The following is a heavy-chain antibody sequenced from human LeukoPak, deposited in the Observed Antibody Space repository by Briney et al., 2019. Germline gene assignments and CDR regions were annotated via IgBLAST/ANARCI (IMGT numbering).Heavy chain of an antibody. CDR3: ASRRYCTSTTCPYYFDY. Sequence: PGGSLRLSCAASGFTFSSYAMSWVRQAPGRGLEWVSGITTGNTYYADSVKGRFTISRDNSKNTLYLQMNSLRAEDTAVYYCASRRYCTSTTCPYYFDYWGQGTLVTVSS. J-gene: IGHJ4*02. CDR2: ITTGNT. D-gene: IGHD2-2*01. V-gene: IGHV3-23*01. CDR1: GFTFSSYA.